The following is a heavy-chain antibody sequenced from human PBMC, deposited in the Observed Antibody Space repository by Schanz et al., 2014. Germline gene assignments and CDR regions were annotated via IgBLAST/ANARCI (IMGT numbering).Heavy chain of an antibody. CDR1: GGSFSGYY. CDR2: VNHSGGT. J-gene: IGHJ2*01. Sequence: QVQLQQWGAGLLKPSETLSLTCTAYGGSFSGYYWSWIRQPPGKGLEWTGEVNHSGGTSYNPSLKSRVTIPIDTSRTQVSLKLRSVTAADTAVYYCARGRLKDYYFDLWGRGALVTVSS. D-gene: IGHD4-17*01. CDR3: ARGRLKDYYFDL. V-gene: IGHV4-34*01.